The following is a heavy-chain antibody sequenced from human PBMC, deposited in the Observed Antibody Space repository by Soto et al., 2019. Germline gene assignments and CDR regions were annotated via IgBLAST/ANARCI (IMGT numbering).Heavy chain of an antibody. Sequence: ASVKVSCKASGYSFTSYGISWVRQAPGQGLEWMGWISAYNGNTNYAQKLQGRVTMTTDTSTSTAYMELRSLRSDDTAVYYCVVAAQPYYFDYWGQGTLVTVSS. V-gene: IGHV1-18*01. CDR2: ISAYNGNT. D-gene: IGHD2-15*01. J-gene: IGHJ4*02. CDR3: VVAAQPYYFDY. CDR1: GYSFTSYG.